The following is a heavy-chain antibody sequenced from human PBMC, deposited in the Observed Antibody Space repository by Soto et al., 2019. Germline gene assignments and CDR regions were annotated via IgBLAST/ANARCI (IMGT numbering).Heavy chain of an antibody. J-gene: IGHJ4*02. Sequence: SETLSLTCTVSGGSISSGDYYWSWIRQPPGKGLEWIGYIYYSGSTYYNPSLKSRVTISVDTSKDQFSLKLSSVTAADTAVYYCARRQAAALDYWGQGTLVTVSS. CDR2: IYYSGST. CDR3: ARRQAAALDY. CDR1: GGSISSGDYY. D-gene: IGHD6-13*01. V-gene: IGHV4-30-4*01.